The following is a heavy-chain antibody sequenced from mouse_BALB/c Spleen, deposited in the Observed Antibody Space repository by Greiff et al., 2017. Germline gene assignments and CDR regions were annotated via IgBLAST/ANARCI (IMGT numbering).Heavy chain of an antibody. CDR3: ASYDGYYVRFAY. Sequence: VMLVESGPGLVAPSQSLSITCTVSGFSLTSYGVHWVRQPPGKGLEWLGVIWAGGSTNYNSALMSRLSISKDNSKSQVFLKMNSLQTDDTAMYYCASYDGYYVRFAYWGQGTLVTVSA. CDR2: IWAGGST. V-gene: IGHV2-9*02. J-gene: IGHJ3*01. CDR1: GFSLTSYG. D-gene: IGHD2-3*01.